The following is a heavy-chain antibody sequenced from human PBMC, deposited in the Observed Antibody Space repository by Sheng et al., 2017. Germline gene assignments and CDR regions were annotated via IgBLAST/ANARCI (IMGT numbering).Heavy chain of an antibody. Sequence: QVQLVQSGAEVKKPGSSVKVSCKASGGTFSSYAISWVRQAPGQGLEWMGGIIPILGIANYAQKFQGRVTITADKSTSTAYMELSSLRSEDTAVYYCARDLSGRNWFDPWGQGTLVTVSS. CDR2: IIPILGIA. CDR3: ARDLSGRNWFDP. V-gene: IGHV1-69*04. CDR1: GGTFSSYA. J-gene: IGHJ5*02.